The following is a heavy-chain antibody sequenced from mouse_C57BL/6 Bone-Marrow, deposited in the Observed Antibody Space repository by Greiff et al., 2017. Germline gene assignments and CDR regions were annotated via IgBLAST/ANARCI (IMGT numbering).Heavy chain of an antibody. CDR1: GFTFSDYG. Sequence: EVKLVESGGGLVQPGGSLKLSCAASGFTFSDYGMAWVRQAPRKGPEWVAFISNLAYSIYYADTVTGRFTISRENAKNTLYLEMSSLRAEDTAMYYCARWSYSIGFAYWGQGTLVTVSA. J-gene: IGHJ3*01. V-gene: IGHV5-15*01. CDR3: ARWSYSIGFAY. CDR2: ISNLAYSI. D-gene: IGHD2-10*01.